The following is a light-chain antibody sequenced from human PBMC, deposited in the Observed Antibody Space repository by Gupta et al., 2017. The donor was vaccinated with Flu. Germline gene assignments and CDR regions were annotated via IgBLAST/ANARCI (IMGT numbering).Light chain of an antibody. V-gene: IGLV10-54*01. CDR1: RNNVGNEG. CDR2: RNN. Sequence: TATLTCTGNRNNVGNEGVAWLKKHQGHHPKLLAGRNNRRPSGISERGSALRSGNTASRTINALQAEDEADYECSAWDSSLKEGVFGGGTKLTVL. J-gene: IGLJ3*02. CDR3: SAWDSSLKEGV.